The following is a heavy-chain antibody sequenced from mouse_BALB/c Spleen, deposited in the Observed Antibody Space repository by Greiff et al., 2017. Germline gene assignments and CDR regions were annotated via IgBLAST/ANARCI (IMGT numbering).Heavy chain of an antibody. Sequence: VKLMESGPGLVAPSQSLSITCTVSGFSLTSYGVHWVRQPPGKGLEWLGVIWAGGSTNYNSALMSRLSISKDNSKSQVFLKMNSLQTDDTAMYYCARDRNYYGSSLDYWGQGTTLTVSS. D-gene: IGHD1-1*01. CDR3: ARDRNYYGSSLDY. CDR1: GFSLTSYG. CDR2: IWAGGST. V-gene: IGHV2-9*02. J-gene: IGHJ2*01.